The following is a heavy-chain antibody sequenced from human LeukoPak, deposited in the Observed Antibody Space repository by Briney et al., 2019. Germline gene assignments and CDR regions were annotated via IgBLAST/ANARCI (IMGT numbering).Heavy chain of an antibody. V-gene: IGHV3-23*01. D-gene: IGHD6-13*01. J-gene: IGHJ4*02. CDR3: AKGYSTNWYLFDY. CDR2: ISGSGGST. CDR1: GFTFSSYV. Sequence: PGGSLRLSCAASGFTFSSYVMTWVRQAPGKGLEWVSGISGSGGSTYYADSVKGRFTISRDNSKHTLYLQMNSLSVEDTALYYCAKGYSTNWYLFDYWGQGSLVTVSS.